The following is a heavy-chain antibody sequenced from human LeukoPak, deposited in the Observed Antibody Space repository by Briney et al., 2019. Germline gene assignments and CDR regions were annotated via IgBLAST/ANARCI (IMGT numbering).Heavy chain of an antibody. CDR1: GFTFTTCG. D-gene: IGHD3-10*01. CDR2: ISDSGGHT. CDR3: ASGSGSYRTPYYYMDV. V-gene: IGHV3-23*01. J-gene: IGHJ6*03. Sequence: GGSLRLSCAASGFTFTTCGMTWVRQAPGKGLEWVSSISDSGGHTYYADSVKGRFTISRDNSKNTLYLQMNSLRAEDTAVYYCASGSGSYRTPYYYMDVWGTGTSVTVSS.